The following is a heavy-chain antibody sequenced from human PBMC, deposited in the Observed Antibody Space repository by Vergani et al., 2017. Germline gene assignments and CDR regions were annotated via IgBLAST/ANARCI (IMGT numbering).Heavy chain of an antibody. D-gene: IGHD6-19*01. CDR2: ISDNGGTT. CDR1: GFTFRNYA. Sequence: EVQLLESGGGLAQPGGSLRLSCAASGFTFRNYAMTWVRQAPGKGLEWVSIISDNGGTTYYADSVKGRFTISRDNSKNTLFLHMNSLRPEDTAVYYCAKVGRSEVAGTFGAFDIWGQGTAVTVSS. CDR3: AKVGRSEVAGTFGAFDI. V-gene: IGHV3-23*01. J-gene: IGHJ3*02.